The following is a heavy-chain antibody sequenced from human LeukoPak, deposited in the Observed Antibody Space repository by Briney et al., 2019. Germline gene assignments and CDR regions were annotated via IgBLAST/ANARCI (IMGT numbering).Heavy chain of an antibody. V-gene: IGHV3-11*04. CDR3: AREASGNYHVFDS. Sequence: PGGSLRLSCEASGFSLSTYFMSWIRQAPGKGLEWVSYITNTGRSTNYADAVKGRFTISRDNAKQSVYLEMTDPRAEDTAVYYCAREASGNYHVFDSWGQGTLVTVSS. D-gene: IGHD6-25*01. J-gene: IGHJ4*02. CDR1: GFSLSTYF. CDR2: ITNTGRST.